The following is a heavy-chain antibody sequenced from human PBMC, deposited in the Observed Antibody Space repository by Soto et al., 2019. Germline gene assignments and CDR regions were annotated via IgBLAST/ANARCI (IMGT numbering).Heavy chain of an antibody. V-gene: IGHV1-3*04. CDR1: GYTFTSYA. D-gene: IGHD6-13*01. Sequence: QVQLVQSGAEVKKPGASVKVSCKASGYTFTSYAVHWVRQAPGQRLEWVGWISTGNGNTRYSQKFQGRVTITRDTSARTAYKELSSLRSEDTAMYYCARDLGPSGYSSRWPYFDYWGQGPLVTVSS. CDR2: ISTGNGNT. CDR3: ARDLGPSGYSSRWPYFDY. J-gene: IGHJ4*02.